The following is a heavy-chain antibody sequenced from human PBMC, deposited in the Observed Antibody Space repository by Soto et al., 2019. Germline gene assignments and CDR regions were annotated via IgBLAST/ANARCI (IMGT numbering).Heavy chain of an antibody. D-gene: IGHD5-18*01. CDR2: IYTSGST. J-gene: IGHJ4*02. Sequence: SETLSLTCTVSGGSISSYYWSWIRQPAGKGLEWIGRIYTSGSTNYNPSLKSRVTMSVDTSKNQFSLKLSSVTAADTAVYYCAREHAAMATVADRVDYWGQGTLVTVSS. V-gene: IGHV4-4*07. CDR1: GGSISSYY. CDR3: AREHAAMATVADRVDY.